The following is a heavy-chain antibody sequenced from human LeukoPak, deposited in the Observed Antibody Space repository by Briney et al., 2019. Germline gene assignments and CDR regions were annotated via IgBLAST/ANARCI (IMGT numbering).Heavy chain of an antibody. CDR3: ARVFKGGYSDY. J-gene: IGHJ4*02. Sequence: ASVTVSYKASGYTFTSYAMKWVRQAPGQGLEWMGWINTNTGNPTYAQGFTGRFVFSLDTSVSTAYLQISSLKAEDTAVYYCARVFKGGYSDYWGQGTLVTVSS. V-gene: IGHV7-4-1*02. CDR2: INTNTGNP. D-gene: IGHD5-18*01. CDR1: GYTFTSYA.